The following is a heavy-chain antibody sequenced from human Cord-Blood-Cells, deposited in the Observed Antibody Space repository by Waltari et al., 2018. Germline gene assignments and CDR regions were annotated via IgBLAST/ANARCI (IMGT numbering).Heavy chain of an antibody. CDR3: ARLLGTNRESYFDY. CDR2: IYPGDPDT. J-gene: IGHJ4*02. V-gene: IGHV5-51*01. CDR1: GYSFTSYW. Sequence: AEVKKRGESLQIACQGSGYSFTSYWIGWVRQMPGKGLEWMGIIYPGDPDTRYSPSFQGQVTISADKSISTAYLQWSSLKASDTAMYYCARLLGTNRESYFDYWGQGTLVTVSS. D-gene: IGHD2-8*01.